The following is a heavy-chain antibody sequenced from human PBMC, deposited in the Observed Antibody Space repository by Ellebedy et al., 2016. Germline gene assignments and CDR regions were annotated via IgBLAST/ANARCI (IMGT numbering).Heavy chain of an antibody. CDR1: GYTFTSYG. V-gene: IGHV1-3*01. J-gene: IGHJ5*02. CDR3: ARASPSSTYYDFWRWFDP. Sequence: ASVKVSCKASGYTFTSYGIHWVRQAPGQRLEWMGWINAGNGNTKSSRKFQGRVTITRDTSASTAYMELSSLRSEDTAVYYCARASPSSTYYDFWRWFDPWGQGTLVTVSS. CDR2: INAGNGNT. D-gene: IGHD3-3*01.